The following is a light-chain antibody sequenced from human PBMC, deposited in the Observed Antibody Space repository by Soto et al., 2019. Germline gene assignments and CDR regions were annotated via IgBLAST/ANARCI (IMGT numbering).Light chain of an antibody. CDR2: DTS. CDR3: XLSYSGVGV. J-gene: IGLJ2*01. CDR1: TGAVTSGHY. Sequence: QAVVTQEPSLTVSPGGTVTLTCGSSTGAVTSGHYPYWFQQKPGQAPRTLIFDTSNKHSWTPARFSGSLLGGKAGLTLSGXXXXXXXXYYXXLSYSGVGVFGGGTKLTVL. V-gene: IGLV7-46*01.